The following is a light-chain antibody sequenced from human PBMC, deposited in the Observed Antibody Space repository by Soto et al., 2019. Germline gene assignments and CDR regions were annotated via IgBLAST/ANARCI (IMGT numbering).Light chain of an antibody. CDR2: AAS. CDR1: QSISIR. J-gene: IGKJ2*01. CDR3: QQSYSTRRT. V-gene: IGKV1-39*01. Sequence: DIQMTQSPSSLSASVGDRVTITCRASQSISIRLNWYQQKPGKAPKLLIYAASSLQSGVPSRFSGSGSGTDFTLAISSLQPEDCATYYCQQSYSTRRTFGHGTKLEIK.